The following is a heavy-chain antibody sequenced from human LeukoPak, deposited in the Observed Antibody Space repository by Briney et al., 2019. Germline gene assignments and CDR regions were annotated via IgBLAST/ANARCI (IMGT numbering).Heavy chain of an antibody. V-gene: IGHV4-4*07. Sequence: SETLSLTCSVSDVSITSSYRSWIRHPAGKGLEWIGRIYTSGSTNYSPSFKSRVTISVDTSKNQFSLRLTSVTAADTVVYYCARASPCTYGSEDFWGQGTLVTVSS. CDR1: DVSITSSY. CDR2: IYTSGST. J-gene: IGHJ4*02. CDR3: ARASPCTYGSEDF. D-gene: IGHD3-10*01.